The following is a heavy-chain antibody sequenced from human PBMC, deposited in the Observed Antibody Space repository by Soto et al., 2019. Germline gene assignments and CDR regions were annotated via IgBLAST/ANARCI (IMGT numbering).Heavy chain of an antibody. D-gene: IGHD3-3*01. CDR3: ASILEWSRTDYYYYGMDV. V-gene: IGHV3-48*02. CDR2: ISSSSTI. J-gene: IGHJ6*02. Sequence: PGGSLRLSCAASGFTFSSYSMNWVRQAPGKGLEWVSYISSSSTIYYADSVKGRFTISRDNAKNSLYLQMNSLRDEDTAVYYCASILEWSRTDYYYYGMDVWGQGTTVTISS. CDR1: GFTFSSYS.